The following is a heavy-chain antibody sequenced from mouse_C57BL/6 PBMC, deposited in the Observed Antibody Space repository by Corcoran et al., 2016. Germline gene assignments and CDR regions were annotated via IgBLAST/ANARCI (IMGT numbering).Heavy chain of an antibody. CDR3: ARDYGSSYGFAY. CDR2: INPSNGGT. V-gene: IGHV1-53*01. CDR1: GYTFTSYW. D-gene: IGHD1-1*01. Sequence: QVQLQQPGTELVKPGASVKLSCKASGYTFTSYWMHWVKQRPGQGLEWIGNINPSNGGTNYNEKFKNKATLTVDRSSSTAYMQLSSLTSEDSAVYYCARDYGSSYGFAYWGQGTLVTVSA. J-gene: IGHJ3*01.